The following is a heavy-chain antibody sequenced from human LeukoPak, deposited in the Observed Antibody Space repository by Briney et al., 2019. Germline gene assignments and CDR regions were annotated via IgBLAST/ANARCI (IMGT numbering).Heavy chain of an antibody. CDR2: IVAGGGST. CDR1: GFTFSSYV. V-gene: IGHV3-23*01. Sequence: GGSLRLSCAASGFTFSSYVMNWVRQAPGQGLERVSCIVAGGGSTYYADSVKGRFTISRDNSKNTLYLQMNSLRDEDTAVYYCAKGYCSDGYCGTDYWGQGTLVNVSS. J-gene: IGHJ4*02. CDR3: AKGYCSDGYCGTDY. D-gene: IGHD2-15*01.